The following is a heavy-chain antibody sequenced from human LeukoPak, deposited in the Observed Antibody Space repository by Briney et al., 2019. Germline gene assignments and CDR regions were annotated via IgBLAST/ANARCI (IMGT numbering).Heavy chain of an antibody. CDR2: ISGYNGNT. J-gene: IGHJ4*02. V-gene: IGHV1-18*01. CDR3: VRDYDYGVTVMISYDY. Sequence: GSVKVSCKAFGDTSYRYGITWVRQAPGHRLEWMGWISGYNGNTNYAQKLQGRVTMTTDTSTSTAYMGLRRLRSHDTAMYYCVRDYDYGVTVMISYDYGGQGTLVTVSS. CDR1: GDTSYRYG. D-gene: IGHD4-17*01.